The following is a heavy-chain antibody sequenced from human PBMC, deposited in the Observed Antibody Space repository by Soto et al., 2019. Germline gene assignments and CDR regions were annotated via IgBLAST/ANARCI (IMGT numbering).Heavy chain of an antibody. V-gene: IGHV1-46*01. J-gene: IGHJ3*02. CDR3: AGFTVTTGAFDI. CDR2: INPSGGST. CDR1: GYTFTSYY. Sequence: ASVKVSFKASGYTFTSYYMHWVRQAPGQGLEWMGIINPSGGSTRYAQKFQGGVTMTRGTSTSTVYMELSSLRSECTDVYYCAGFTVTTGAFDIWGQGTMVTASS. D-gene: IGHD4-17*01.